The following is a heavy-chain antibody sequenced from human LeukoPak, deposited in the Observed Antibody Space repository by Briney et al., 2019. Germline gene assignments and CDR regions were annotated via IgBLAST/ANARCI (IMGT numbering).Heavy chain of an antibody. CDR1: GFTFSSYA. Sequence: GGSLRLSCAASGFTFSSYAMHWVRQAPGKGLEWVAVISYDGSNKYYADSVKGRFTISRDNSKNTLYLQMNSLRAEDTAVYYCARDRAKVIATLMVWGQGTLVTVSS. CDR2: ISYDGSNK. D-gene: IGHD2-21*01. CDR3: ARDRAKVIATLMV. V-gene: IGHV3-30-3*01. J-gene: IGHJ4*02.